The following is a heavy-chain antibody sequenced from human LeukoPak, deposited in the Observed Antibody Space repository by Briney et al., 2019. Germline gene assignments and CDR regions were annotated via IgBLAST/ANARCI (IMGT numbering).Heavy chain of an antibody. Sequence: PSETLSLTCTVSGGPISSSSYYWGWIRQPPGKGLEWIGSIYYSGSTYYNPSLKSRVTISVDTSKNQFSLKLSSVTAADTAVYYCARQGRQLVPFDYWGQGTLVTVSS. J-gene: IGHJ4*02. CDR1: GGPISSSSYY. CDR3: ARQGRQLVPFDY. CDR2: IYYSGST. D-gene: IGHD6-13*01. V-gene: IGHV4-39*01.